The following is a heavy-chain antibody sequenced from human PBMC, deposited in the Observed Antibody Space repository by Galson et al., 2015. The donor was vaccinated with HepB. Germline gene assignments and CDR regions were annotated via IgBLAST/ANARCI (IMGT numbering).Heavy chain of an antibody. CDR3: ARAPPYYYDSSALSLDY. CDR1: GFTFSSYA. D-gene: IGHD3-22*01. V-gene: IGHV3-23*01. J-gene: IGHJ4*02. CDR2: ISGSGGST. Sequence: SLRLSCAASGFTFSSYAMSWVRQAPGKGLEWVSAISGSGGSTYYADSVKGRFTISRDNSKNTLYLQMNSLRAEDTAVYYYARAPPYYYDSSALSLDYWGQGTLVTVSS.